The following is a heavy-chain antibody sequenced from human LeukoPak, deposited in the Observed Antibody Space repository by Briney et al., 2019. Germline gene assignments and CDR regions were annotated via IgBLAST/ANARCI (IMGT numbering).Heavy chain of an antibody. CDR2: MNPNSGNT. J-gene: IGHJ6*03. CDR1: GYTFTSYD. CDR3: ARGNSRIAAAHLVYYYMDV. Sequence: ASVKVSCKASGYTFTSYDINWVRRATGQGLEWMGWMNPNSGNTGYAQKFQGRVTITRNTSISTAYMELSSLRSEDTAVYYCARGNSRIAAAHLVYYYMDVWGKGTTVTVSS. D-gene: IGHD6-13*01. V-gene: IGHV1-8*03.